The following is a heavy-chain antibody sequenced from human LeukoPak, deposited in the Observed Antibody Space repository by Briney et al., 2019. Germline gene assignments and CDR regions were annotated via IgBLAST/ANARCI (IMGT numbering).Heavy chain of an antibody. Sequence: PGGSLRLSCAASGFTFSSYAMHWVRQAPGKGLEWVAVISYDGSNKYYADSVKGRFTISRDNSKNTLYLQMNSLRAEDTAVYYCARGGIKQWLVEYLYGMDVWGQGTTVTVSS. J-gene: IGHJ6*02. V-gene: IGHV3-30-3*01. CDR1: GFTFSSYA. CDR2: ISYDGSNK. CDR3: ARGGIKQWLVEYLYGMDV. D-gene: IGHD6-19*01.